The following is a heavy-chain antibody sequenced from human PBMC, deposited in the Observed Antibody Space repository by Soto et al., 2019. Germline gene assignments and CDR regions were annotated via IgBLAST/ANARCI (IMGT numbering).Heavy chain of an antibody. CDR3: ARDPNPIFDT. V-gene: IGHV4-31*11. CDR1: GGSISSGGYY. D-gene: IGHD3-3*01. J-gene: IGHJ5*02. CDR2: IYYSGST. Sequence: QVQLQESGPGLVKPSQTLSLTCAVSGGSISSGGYYWSWIRQHPGKGLEWIGYIYYSGSTYYNPSHKGRVTISVDTSKNQFFLNLSSVTDADTAVYYCARDPNPIFDTWGQGILVTVSS.